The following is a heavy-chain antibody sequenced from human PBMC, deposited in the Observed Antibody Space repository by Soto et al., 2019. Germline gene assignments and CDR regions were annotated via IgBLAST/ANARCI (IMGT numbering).Heavy chain of an antibody. CDR2: INSDGSST. Sequence: GGSLRLSCAASGFTFSSYWMHWVRQAPGKGLVWVSRINSDGSSTNYADSVKGRFTISRDNAKITLYLQMNSLRAEDTVVYYCARVAPIGSQVIDYWGQGTLVTVPS. J-gene: IGHJ4*02. CDR3: ARVAPIGSQVIDY. V-gene: IGHV3-74*01. D-gene: IGHD2-15*01. CDR1: GFTFSSYW.